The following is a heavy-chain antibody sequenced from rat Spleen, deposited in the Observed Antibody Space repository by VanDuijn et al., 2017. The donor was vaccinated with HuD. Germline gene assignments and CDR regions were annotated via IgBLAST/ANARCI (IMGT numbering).Heavy chain of an antibody. CDR2: IIYDDTT. CDR1: GFTFSDYG. CDR3: TRRGITNYFDY. D-gene: IGHD1-4*01. J-gene: IGHJ2*01. Sequence: EVQLVESGGGLVQPGRSLKLSCAASGFTFSDYGMAWVRQAPKKGLEWVATIIYDDTTYYRDSVKGRFTISRDNAKSTLYLQMDGLRSEDTATYYCTRRGITNYFDYWGQGVMVTVSS. V-gene: IGHV5-17*01.